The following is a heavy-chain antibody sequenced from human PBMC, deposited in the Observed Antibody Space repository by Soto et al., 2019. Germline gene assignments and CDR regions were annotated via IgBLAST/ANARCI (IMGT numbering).Heavy chain of an antibody. CDR3: TRGIEKEDWLISYALEI. D-gene: IGHD3-9*01. Sequence: SVKVSCKASGYTFTSHDINWVRQAAGQGLEWMGWMNPDSGDAGFAQKFQGRVTLTRNTSVTTAYMEMNSLRPEDTAVYYCTRGIEKEDWLISYALEIWSQGTWVTVSS. J-gene: IGHJ3*02. CDR1: GYTFTSHD. V-gene: IGHV1-8*01. CDR2: MNPDSGDA.